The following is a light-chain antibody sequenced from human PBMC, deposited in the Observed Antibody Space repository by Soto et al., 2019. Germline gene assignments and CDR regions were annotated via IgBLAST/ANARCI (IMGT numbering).Light chain of an antibody. CDR3: QRYGRAPRT. CDR2: GAS. CDR1: QGISSY. Sequence: DIQLTQSPSFLSASVGDRVTITCRASQGISSYLAWFQQKPGRAPNLLIYGASTLQSGVPSRFSGSGSGTDFTLTISRLEPEDFAVYYCQRYGRAPRTFGQGTKVEI. V-gene: IGKV1-9*01. J-gene: IGKJ1*01.